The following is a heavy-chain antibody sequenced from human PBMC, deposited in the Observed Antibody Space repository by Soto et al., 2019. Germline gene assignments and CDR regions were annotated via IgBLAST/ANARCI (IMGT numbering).Heavy chain of an antibody. CDR2: INAGNGNT. CDR3: ARGKGIAARPGWSQKPFDY. V-gene: IGHV1-3*01. CDR1: GYTFTSYA. J-gene: IGHJ4*02. D-gene: IGHD6-6*01. Sequence: ASVKVSCKASGYTFTSYAMHWVRQAPGQRLEWMGWINAGNGNTKYSQKFQGRVTITRDTSASTAYMELSSLRSEDTAVYYCARGKGIAARPGWSQKPFDYWGQGTLVTVSS.